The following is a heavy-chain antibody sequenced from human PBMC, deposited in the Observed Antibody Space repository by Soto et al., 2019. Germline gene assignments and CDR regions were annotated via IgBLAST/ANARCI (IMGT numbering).Heavy chain of an antibody. D-gene: IGHD2-2*01. CDR1: GYSFTSYW. CDR2: IYPGDSDT. Sequence: PGESLKISCKGSGYSFTSYWIGWGRQMPGKGLEWMGIIYPGDSDTRYSPSFQGQVTISADKSISTAYLQWSSLKASDTAMYYCATPTSSTSCTYYYGMAVWGQGTTVTVSS. J-gene: IGHJ6*02. CDR3: ATPTSSTSCTYYYGMAV. V-gene: IGHV5-51*01.